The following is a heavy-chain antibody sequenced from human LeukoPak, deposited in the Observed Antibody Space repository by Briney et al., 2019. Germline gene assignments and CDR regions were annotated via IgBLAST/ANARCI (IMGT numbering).Heavy chain of an antibody. V-gene: IGHV4-34*01. J-gene: IGHJ4*02. CDR3: ARVGGDIVVEPADVAIDY. CDR2: INHSGST. Sequence: SETLSLTCAVYGGSFSGYYWSWIRQPPGKGLEWIGEINHSGSTNYNPSLKSRVTISVDPSKHQFSPTLSSVTAADTAVYYFARVGGDIVVEPADVAIDYWGKGTLVTVSS. CDR1: GGSFSGYY. D-gene: IGHD2-2*01.